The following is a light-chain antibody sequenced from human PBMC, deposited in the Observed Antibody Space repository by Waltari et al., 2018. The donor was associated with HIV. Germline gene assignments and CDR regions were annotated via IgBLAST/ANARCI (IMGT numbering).Light chain of an antibody. V-gene: IGLV3-21*04. CDR2: DDS. CDR3: QVWDSGTYFLV. Sequence: SYVLTQPPSVSVAPGKTARITCGGNDIDTKRVHWYQQRPGQAPMLVIHDDSDRPSWIPERFSGSNSGNTATLTITRVEAGDEADYWCQVWDSGTYFLVFGGGTKLTVL. J-gene: IGLJ2*01. CDR1: DIDTKR.